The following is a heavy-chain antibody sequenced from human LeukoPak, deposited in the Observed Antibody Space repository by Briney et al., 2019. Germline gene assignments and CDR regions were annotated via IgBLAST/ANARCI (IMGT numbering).Heavy chain of an antibody. CDR3: ARLWRYYYGSGSYYKAPYFGY. V-gene: IGHV4-31*03. D-gene: IGHD3-10*01. CDR2: IYYSGST. J-gene: IGHJ4*02. Sequence: PSETLSLTCTVSGGSISSGGYYWSWIRQHPGKGLEWIGYIYYSGSTYYNPSLKSRVTISVDTSKNQFSLKLSSVTAADTAVYYCARLWRYYYGSGSYYKAPYFGYWGQGTLVTVSS. CDR1: GGSISSGGYY.